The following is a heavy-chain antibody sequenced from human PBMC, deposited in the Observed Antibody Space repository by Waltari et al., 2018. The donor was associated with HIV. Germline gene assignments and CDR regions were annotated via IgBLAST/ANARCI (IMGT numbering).Heavy chain of an antibody. D-gene: IGHD6-19*01. CDR2: IKKKSEDETR. J-gene: IGHJ5*01. CDR3: TTVSSGWYGGWFDS. Sequence: VHLVESGGDLVKPGGSLRLSCETSGFTFSNTWMSWVRQAPGKGLEWVGRIKKKSEDETRDDAAPVRGRFTSSRDDRQNTVYLEMNRLKPEDTGLYYCTTVSSGWYGGWFDSWGQGTLVIVSS. CDR1: GFTFSNTW. V-gene: IGHV3-15*01.